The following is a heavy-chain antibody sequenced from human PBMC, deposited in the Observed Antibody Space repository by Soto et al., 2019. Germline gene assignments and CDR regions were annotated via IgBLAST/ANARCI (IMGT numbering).Heavy chain of an antibody. CDR2: VYRTGST. Sequence: PSETLSLTCAVSGGSISTSNWWSWVRQPPGKGLEWIGEVYRTGSTNYNPSLESRLTISVDKSKNQFSLKLSSVTAADTAVYYCARDSSGWYDYYGMDVWGQGTTVT. CDR1: GGSISTSNW. CDR3: ARDSSGWYDYYGMDV. J-gene: IGHJ6*02. V-gene: IGHV4-4*02. D-gene: IGHD6-19*01.